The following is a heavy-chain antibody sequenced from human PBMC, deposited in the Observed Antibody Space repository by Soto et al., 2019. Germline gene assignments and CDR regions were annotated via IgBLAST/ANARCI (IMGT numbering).Heavy chain of an antibody. CDR2: IYYSGST. CDR3: ARERATMVRGVTAWFDP. CDR1: GGSISSGGYY. Sequence: TLSLTCTVSGGSISSGGYYWSWIRQHPGKGLEWIGYIYYSGSTYYNPSLKSRVTISVDTSKNQFSLKLSSVTAADTAVYYCARERATMVRGVTAWFDPWGQGTLVTVSS. J-gene: IGHJ5*02. V-gene: IGHV4-31*03. D-gene: IGHD3-10*01.